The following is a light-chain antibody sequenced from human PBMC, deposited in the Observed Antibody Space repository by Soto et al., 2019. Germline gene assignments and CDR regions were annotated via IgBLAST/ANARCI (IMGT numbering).Light chain of an antibody. CDR1: QDISNR. V-gene: IGKV1-17*03. CDR2: SAS. CDR3: LRHDNYPLT. J-gene: IGKJ4*01. Sequence: DIQMTQSPSAMSASVGDSVTITCRASQDISNRLDWFQQKPGKVPKRLIYSASSLQSGIPTRFSGSGSGTEFTLTISSLQPEDFGTYFCLRHDNYPLTFGGGTKVEIK.